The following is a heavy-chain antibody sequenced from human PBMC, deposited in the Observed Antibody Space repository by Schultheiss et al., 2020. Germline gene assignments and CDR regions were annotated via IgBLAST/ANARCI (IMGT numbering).Heavy chain of an antibody. V-gene: IGHV4-4*02. D-gene: IGHD1-26*01. CDR3: AAWEGLYHFDY. CDR1: GGSISSSNW. J-gene: IGHJ4*02. CDR2: IYHSGST. Sequence: SETLSLTCAVSGGSISSSNWWSWVRQPPGKGLEWIGEIYHSGSTNYNPSLKSRVTISADTSKNQFSLKVRSVTAADTAMYYCAAWEGLYHFDYWGQGTPVTVSS.